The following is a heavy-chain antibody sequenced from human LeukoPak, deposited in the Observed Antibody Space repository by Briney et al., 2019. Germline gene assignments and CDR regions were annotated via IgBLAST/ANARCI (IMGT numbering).Heavy chain of an antibody. CDR2: IYYSGST. CDR1: GDSISSYY. CDR3: ARDVGFGEIDY. D-gene: IGHD3-10*01. V-gene: IGHV4-59*01. Sequence: SETLSLTCTVSGDSISSYYCSWIRQPPGKGLEWLGYIYYSGSTNYNPSLKSRVTISVDTSKNQFSLKLSSVTAADTAEYYCARDVGFGEIDYWGQGSLVTVSS. J-gene: IGHJ4*02.